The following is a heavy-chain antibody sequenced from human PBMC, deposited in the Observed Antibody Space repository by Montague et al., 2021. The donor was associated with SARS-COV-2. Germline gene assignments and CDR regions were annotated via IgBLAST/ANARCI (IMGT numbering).Heavy chain of an antibody. J-gene: IGHJ4*02. CDR3: ARGLNPGLGEGDY. Sequence: SLRLSCAASGFTFNTYALSWVRQAPGKGLVWVSRINPDGTNTFYADFAKGRFTISRDNARNTAYLQISRLGGEDTAVYYCARGLNPGLGEGDYRGQGTLVTVSS. V-gene: IGHV3-74*01. CDR2: INPDGTNT. CDR1: GFTFNTYA. D-gene: IGHD3-16*01.